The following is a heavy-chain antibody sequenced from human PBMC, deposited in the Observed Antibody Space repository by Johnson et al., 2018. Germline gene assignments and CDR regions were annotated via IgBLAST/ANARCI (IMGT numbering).Heavy chain of an antibody. J-gene: IGHJ6*02. D-gene: IGHD2-15*01. CDR3: AKEKIGGRVDYSYNMDV. CDR2: INWNSATI. V-gene: IGHV3-9*01. Sequence: VQLVESGGGLVQPGRSLRLSCAASGFTFDDFAMHWVRQLPGKGLEWVSRINWNSATISYADSVKARFTTSTDNVKKSLFLQLNSLRPADTALYYCAKEKIGGRVDYSYNMDVWGQGTTVTVSS. CDR1: GFTFDDFA.